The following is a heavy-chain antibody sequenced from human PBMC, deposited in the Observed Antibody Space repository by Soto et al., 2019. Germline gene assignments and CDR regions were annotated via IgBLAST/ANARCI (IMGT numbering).Heavy chain of an antibody. V-gene: IGHV3-9*01. CDR3: ARRLWGGLYWYFDL. CDR2: INWNSGNI. CDR1: GFTFDDYS. J-gene: IGHJ2*01. Sequence: EVQLVESGGGLVQAGKSLRLSCTASGFTFDDYSMHWVRQAPGKGLDWVSGINWNSGNIAYADSVKGRFTISRDNAKNSLYLQLNSLRTDDTAFYYCARRLWGGLYWYFDLWGRGTLVTVSS. D-gene: IGHD3-3*01.